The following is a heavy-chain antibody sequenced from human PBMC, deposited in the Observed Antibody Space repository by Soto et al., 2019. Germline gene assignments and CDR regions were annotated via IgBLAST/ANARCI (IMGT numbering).Heavy chain of an antibody. CDR3: ARMATYGTLNWFDP. CDR2: MNPNSANT. J-gene: IGHJ5*02. Sequence: ASVKVSCKASGYAFGDYDISGVRQAPGQGLEWMGWMNPNSANTGYAQKFQGRVSMTRDMSISTAYMELSRLRPEDTAIYYCARMATYGTLNWFDPWGQGALVTVSS. V-gene: IGHV1-8*01. CDR1: GYAFGDYD. D-gene: IGHD1-1*01.